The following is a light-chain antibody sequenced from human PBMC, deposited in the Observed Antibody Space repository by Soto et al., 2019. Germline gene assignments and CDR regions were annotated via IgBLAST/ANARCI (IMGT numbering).Light chain of an antibody. Sequence: QPVPTQPASVSGSPGQSITISCTGTSSDVGGYNYVSWYQQHPGKAPKLMIYDVSNRPSGVSNRFSGSKSGNTASLTISGLQAEDEADYYCSSYTSSSTKVFGTGTKLTVL. CDR1: SSDVGGYNY. CDR3: SSYTSSSTKV. CDR2: DVS. J-gene: IGLJ1*01. V-gene: IGLV2-14*01.